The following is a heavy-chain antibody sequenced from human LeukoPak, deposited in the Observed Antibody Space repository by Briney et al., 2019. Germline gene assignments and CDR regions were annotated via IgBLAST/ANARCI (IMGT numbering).Heavy chain of an antibody. CDR1: GGSISSYY. D-gene: IGHD3-22*01. J-gene: IGHJ4*02. Sequence: SETLSLTCSVSGGSISSYYWSWIRQPPGKGREWIGYIYYSGSTNYNPSLKSRVTISVDTSKNQFSLKLSSVTAADTAVYYCARDGAGDYYDSSGYYYEDWGQGTLVTLSS. CDR2: IYYSGST. V-gene: IGHV4-59*01. CDR3: ARDGAGDYYDSSGYYYED.